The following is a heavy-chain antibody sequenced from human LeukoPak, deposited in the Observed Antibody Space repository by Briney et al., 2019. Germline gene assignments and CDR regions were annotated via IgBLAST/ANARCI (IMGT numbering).Heavy chain of an antibody. D-gene: IGHD6-6*01. CDR1: GFTVSSNY. J-gene: IGHJ6*02. Sequence: GGSLRLSCAASGFTVSSNYMSWVRQAPGKGLEWVSVIYSGGSTYYADSVKGRFTISRDNSKNTLYLQMNSLRAEDTAVYYCAVEYSSSSPYYYYYYGMDVWGQGTTVTVSS. CDR2: IYSGGST. V-gene: IGHV3-66*02. CDR3: AVEYSSSSPYYYYYYGMDV.